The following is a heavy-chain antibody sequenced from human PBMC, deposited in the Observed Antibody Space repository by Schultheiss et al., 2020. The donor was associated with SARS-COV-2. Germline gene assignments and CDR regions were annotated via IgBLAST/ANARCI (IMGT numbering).Heavy chain of an antibody. Sequence: GESLKISCAASGFTFSSYWMYWVRQPPGKGLVWLSRINSDGSSTSYADSVKGRFTVSRDNAGNTLYLQMNNLRVEDTAIYYCARARAEQHLPFSWGPIPHPTTWFDPWGQGTLVTVSS. CDR3: ARARAEQHLPFSWGPIPHPTTWFDP. CDR1: GFTFSSYW. V-gene: IGHV3-74*01. D-gene: IGHD6-13*01. J-gene: IGHJ5*02. CDR2: INSDGSST.